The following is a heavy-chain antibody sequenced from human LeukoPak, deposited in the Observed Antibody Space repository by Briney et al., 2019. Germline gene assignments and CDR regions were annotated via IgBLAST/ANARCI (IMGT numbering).Heavy chain of an antibody. J-gene: IGHJ4*02. V-gene: IGHV4-4*07. CDR2: IYTSYFT. Sequence: PSETLSLTCTISGDSKIGYSWSWLRQPAGKELEWIGRIYTSYFTEYNLSLDGRVTMSIDTSKNQFSLMLDSVTAADTAIYYCATVHIVPGTYFDSWGQGALVTVSS. CDR3: ATVHIVPGTYFDS. D-gene: IGHD3-10*01. CDR1: GDSKIGYS.